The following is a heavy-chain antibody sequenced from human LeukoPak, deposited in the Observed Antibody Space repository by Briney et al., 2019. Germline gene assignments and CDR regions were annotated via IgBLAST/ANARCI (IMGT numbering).Heavy chain of an antibody. D-gene: IGHD3-9*01. CDR3: ARESPFDWLYFDY. CDR1: GFTFSSTS. V-gene: IGHV3-23*01. J-gene: IGHJ4*02. Sequence: GGSLRLSCAASGFTFSSTSMSWVRQAPGKGLEWVAVTVGGGDGTHYADSVKGRFTISGDNSNNTLYLQMNSLRAEDTAVYYCARESPFDWLYFDYWGQGTLVTVSS. CDR2: TVGGGDGT.